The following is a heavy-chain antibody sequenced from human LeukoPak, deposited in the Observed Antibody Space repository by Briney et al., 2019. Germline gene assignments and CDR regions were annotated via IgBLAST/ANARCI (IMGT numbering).Heavy chain of an antibody. CDR1: GFPFSSYS. Sequence: GGSLRLSCAASGFPFSSYSMNWVRQAPGKGLEWVSYISPSGKTYYADSVEGRFTISRDNAKNSLYLQMNSLRAEDTAVYYCARDRYPAAREFDYWGQGTLVTVSS. CDR3: ARDRYPAAREFDY. J-gene: IGHJ4*02. CDR2: ISPSGKT. V-gene: IGHV3-48*01. D-gene: IGHD2-2*01.